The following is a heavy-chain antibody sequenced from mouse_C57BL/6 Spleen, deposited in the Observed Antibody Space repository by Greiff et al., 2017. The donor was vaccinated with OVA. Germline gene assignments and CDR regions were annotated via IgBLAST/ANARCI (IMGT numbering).Heavy chain of an antibody. Sequence: VQLQQSGPELVKPGASVKISCKASGYAFSSSWMNWVKQRPGKGLEWIGRIYPGDGDTNYNGKFKGKATLTADKSSSTAYMQLSSLTSEDSAVYFCARSRGIKDFDYWGQGTTLTVSS. J-gene: IGHJ2*01. CDR1: GYAFSSSW. V-gene: IGHV1-82*01. CDR3: ARSRGIKDFDY. D-gene: IGHD1-3*01. CDR2: IYPGDGDT.